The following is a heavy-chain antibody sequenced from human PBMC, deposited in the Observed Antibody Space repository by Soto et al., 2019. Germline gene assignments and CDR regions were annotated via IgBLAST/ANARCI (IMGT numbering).Heavy chain of an antibody. Sequence: QVQLQESGPGLVKPSQTLSLTCTVSGGSISSGGYYWSWIRQHPGKGLEWIGYIYYSGSTYYNPSLKSRVTRSVDTSKNQFSLKLSSVTAADTAVYYCARGGSPYYYDSSGYYHWFDPWGQGTLVTVSS. CDR3: ARGGSPYYYDSSGYYHWFDP. CDR1: GGSISSGGYY. D-gene: IGHD3-22*01. CDR2: IYYSGST. V-gene: IGHV4-31*03. J-gene: IGHJ5*02.